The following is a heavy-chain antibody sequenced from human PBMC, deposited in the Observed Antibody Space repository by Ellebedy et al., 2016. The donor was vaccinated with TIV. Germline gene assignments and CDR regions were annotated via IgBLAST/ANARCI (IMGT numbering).Heavy chain of an antibody. V-gene: IGHV3-30*14. D-gene: IGHD5-24*01. Sequence: PGGSLRLSCAASEFTFSNYPMSWVRQAPGKGLEWVTVISYDGGDEYYADSVKGRFTISRDNSKNTVYLQMNSLRAEDTAVYYCAKDRGWLQHDYWGQGTLVTVSS. CDR3: AKDRGWLQHDY. J-gene: IGHJ4*02. CDR2: ISYDGGDE. CDR1: EFTFSNYP.